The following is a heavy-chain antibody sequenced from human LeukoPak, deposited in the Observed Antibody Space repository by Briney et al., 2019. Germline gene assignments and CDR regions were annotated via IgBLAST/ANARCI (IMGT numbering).Heavy chain of an antibody. J-gene: IGHJ4*02. CDR1: GFTFSDYY. V-gene: IGHV3-11*01. CDR3: ARGASRDGYNEFDY. Sequence: TGGSLRLSCAASGFTFSDYYMSWIRQAQGKGLEWVSYISSSGSTIYYADSVKGRFTISRDNAKNSLYLQMNSLRAEDTAVYYCARGASRDGYNEFDYWGQGTLVTVSS. CDR2: ISSSGSTI. D-gene: IGHD5-24*01.